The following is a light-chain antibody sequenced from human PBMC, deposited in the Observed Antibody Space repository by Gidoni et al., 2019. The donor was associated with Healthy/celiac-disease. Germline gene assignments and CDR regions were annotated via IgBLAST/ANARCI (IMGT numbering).Light chain of an antibody. V-gene: IGKV1-39*01. CDR2: AAS. Sequence: DIQTTQSPSSLSAAVEERVTITCRAKQSISSYLNWYQQKPGKAPKLLYYAASSLQGGVPSMFGGSGSGEDFTTTISSLQPEDFASYCCQQNYSGRTFGQGTKVEIK. CDR3: QQNYSGRT. J-gene: IGKJ1*01. CDR1: QSISSY.